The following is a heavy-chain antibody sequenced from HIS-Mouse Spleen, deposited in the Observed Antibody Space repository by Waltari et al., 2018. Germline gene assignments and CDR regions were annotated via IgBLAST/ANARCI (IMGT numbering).Heavy chain of an antibody. CDR3: ARTDYSNFGRYFDL. Sequence: QLQLQESGPGLVKPSETLSLTFTVSGGSISSSSYYWGWIRQPPGKGLEWIGSIYYSGSTYYNPSLKSRVTISVDTSKNQFSLKLSSVTAADTAVYYCARTDYSNFGRYFDLWGRGTLVTVSS. CDR1: GGSISSSSYY. CDR2: IYYSGST. V-gene: IGHV4-39*07. J-gene: IGHJ2*01. D-gene: IGHD4-4*01.